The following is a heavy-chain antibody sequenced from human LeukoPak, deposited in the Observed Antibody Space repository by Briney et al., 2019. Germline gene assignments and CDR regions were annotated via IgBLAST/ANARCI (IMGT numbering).Heavy chain of an antibody. D-gene: IGHD5-24*01. V-gene: IGHV1-69-2*01. Sequence: GATVKISCYASGYPFTNYYMHWVQQAPGKGFEWMGRIDPEDGEAIYAEQFQGRVIITADTSTDTVYLQLRRLRYEDTAVYYCATANGYNPFDSWGQRSLVTVSS. J-gene: IGHJ4*02. CDR3: ATANGYNPFDS. CDR1: GYPFTNYY. CDR2: IDPEDGEA.